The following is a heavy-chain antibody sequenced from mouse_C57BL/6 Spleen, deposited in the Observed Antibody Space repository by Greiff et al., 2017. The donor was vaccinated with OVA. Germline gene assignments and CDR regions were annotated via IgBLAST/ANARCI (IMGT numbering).Heavy chain of an antibody. CDR2: IYPGDGDT. CDR1: GYAFSSYW. CDR3: ASGAITTVVAND. J-gene: IGHJ2*01. V-gene: IGHV1-80*01. Sequence: QVQLKQSGAELVKPGASVKISCKASGYAFSSYWMNWVKQRPGKGLEWIGQIYPGDGDTNYNGKFKGKATLTADKSSSTAYMQLSSLTSEDSAVYFCASGAITTVVANDWGQGTTLTVSS. D-gene: IGHD1-1*01.